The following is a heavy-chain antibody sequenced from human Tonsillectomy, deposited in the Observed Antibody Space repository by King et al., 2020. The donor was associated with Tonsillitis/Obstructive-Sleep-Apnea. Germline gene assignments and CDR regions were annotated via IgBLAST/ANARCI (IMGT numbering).Heavy chain of an antibody. D-gene: IGHD1-26*01. J-gene: IGHJ3*01. Sequence: VQLVESGGGLVQPGRSLRLSCTASGFTFGDYGMSWVRQAPGKGLEWGGFIISKTYGGTTEYAASVKGRFTISKDDSKSIAYLQMNSLQTEDTAVYYCTRVGTSGSYSYDCWGQGTTVTVSS. V-gene: IGHV3-49*04. CDR3: TRVGTSGSYSYDC. CDR2: IISKTYGGTT. CDR1: GFTFGDYG.